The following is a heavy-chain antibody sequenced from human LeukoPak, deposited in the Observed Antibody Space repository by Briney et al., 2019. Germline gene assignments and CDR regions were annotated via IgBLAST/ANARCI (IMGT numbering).Heavy chain of an antibody. J-gene: IGHJ4*02. CDR3: AKEYSGYDFDY. D-gene: IGHD5-12*01. CDR1: GFTLRSYD. V-gene: IGHV3-23*01. Sequence: KPGGSLRLSCAASGFTLRSYDMSWVRQAPGKGLEWVAATSGSGVNPYYADSVRGRFTISRDNSQNTLYLQMDSLRAEDTALYYCAKEYSGYDFDYWGQGTLVTVSS. CDR2: TSGSGVNP.